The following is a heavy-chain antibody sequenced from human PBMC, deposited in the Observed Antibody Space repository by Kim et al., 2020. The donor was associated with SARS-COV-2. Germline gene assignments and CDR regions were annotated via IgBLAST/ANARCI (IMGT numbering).Heavy chain of an antibody. CDR3: ARGGASYQLLYRKEFDY. CDR1: GFTFSSYS. Sequence: GGSLRLSCAASGFTFSSYSMNWVRQAPGKGLEWVSYISSSSSTIYYADSVKGRFTISRDNAKNSLYLQMNSLRDEDTAVYYCARGGASYQLLYRKEFDYWGQGTLVTVSS. J-gene: IGHJ4*02. V-gene: IGHV3-48*02. CDR2: ISSSSSTI. D-gene: IGHD2-2*02.